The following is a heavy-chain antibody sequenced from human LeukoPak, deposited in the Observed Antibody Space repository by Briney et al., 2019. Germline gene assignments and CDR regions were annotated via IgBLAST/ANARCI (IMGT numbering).Heavy chain of an antibody. J-gene: IGHJ3*02. CDR3: ARQPSNTAAFDI. CDR1: GGSISLTTYY. CDR2: NYYGESA. Sequence: PSETLSLTCTVSGGSISLTTYYWAWLRQPPGKGLEWIGTNYYGESANYIPSLKSRVTISVDTSRDQFSLRLTSVTAADTAVYYCARQPSNTAAFDIWGQGTMVTVSS. V-gene: IGHV4-39*01. D-gene: IGHD5-18*01.